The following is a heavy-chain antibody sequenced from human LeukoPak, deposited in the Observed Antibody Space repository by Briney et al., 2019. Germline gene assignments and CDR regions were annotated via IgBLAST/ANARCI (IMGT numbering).Heavy chain of an antibody. CDR1: GYTFTSYG. CDR3: ARAWSSPFYYYYYMDV. D-gene: IGHD1-26*01. J-gene: IGHJ6*03. Sequence: GASVKVSRKASGYTFTSYGISWVRQAPGQGLEWMGWISAYNGNTNYAQKLQGRVTMTTDTSTSTAYMELRSLRSDDTAVYYCARAWSSPFYYYYYMDVWGKGTTVTVSS. CDR2: ISAYNGNT. V-gene: IGHV1-18*01.